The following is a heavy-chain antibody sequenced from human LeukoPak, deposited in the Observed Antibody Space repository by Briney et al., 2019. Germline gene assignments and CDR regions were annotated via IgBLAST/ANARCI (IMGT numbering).Heavy chain of an antibody. J-gene: IGHJ6*04. CDR2: MNPNSGNT. V-gene: IGHV1-8*03. CDR3: ARGYDSSAFGGMDV. Sequence: ASVKVSCKASGYTFTSYGISWVRQATGQGLEWMGWMNPNSGNTGYAQKFQGRVTITRNTSISTAYMELSSLRSEDTAVYYCARGYDSSAFGGMDVWGKGTTVTVSS. CDR1: GYTFTSYG. D-gene: IGHD3-22*01.